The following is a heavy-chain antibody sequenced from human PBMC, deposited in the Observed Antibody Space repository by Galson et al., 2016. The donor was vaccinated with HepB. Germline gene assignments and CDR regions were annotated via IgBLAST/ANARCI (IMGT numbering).Heavy chain of an antibody. Sequence: SLRLSCAASGFTFSSYAMHWVRQAPGKGLEWVALIWYDGSNQYYADSVKGRFTISRDNSKSTLYLQMNSLRAEDTAVYYCARAHRGVTFDIWGQGTMFTVS. V-gene: IGHV3-33*01. D-gene: IGHD3-10*01. CDR3: ARAHRGVTFDI. CDR2: IWYDGSNQ. CDR1: GFTFSSYA. J-gene: IGHJ3*02.